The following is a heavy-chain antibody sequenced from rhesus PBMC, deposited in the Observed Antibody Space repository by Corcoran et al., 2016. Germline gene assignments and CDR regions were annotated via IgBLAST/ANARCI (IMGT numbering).Heavy chain of an antibody. CDR2: ISAYGRTT. CDR1: CGSLRYLW. CDR3: ARDGGSDSYSRDI. J-gene: IGHJ5-2*02. D-gene: IGHD3-22*01. Sequence: QLQESGPGLVKPSATLSLTCTAPCGSLRYLWLSWICQSPGKGLEWIGEISAYGRTTHSSPTLKSRVTFSTDASKSQFSLKLTSVTAADTAIYYCARDGGSDSYSRDIWGRGVLVTVSS. V-gene: IGHV4-80*01.